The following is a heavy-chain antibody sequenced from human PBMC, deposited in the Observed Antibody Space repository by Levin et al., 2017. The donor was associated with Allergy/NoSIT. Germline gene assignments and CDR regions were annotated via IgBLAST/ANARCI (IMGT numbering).Heavy chain of an antibody. Sequence: GGSLRLSCAASGFTFSNAGMSWVRQAPGKGLEWVGRIKSKTDGGTTDYAAPVKGRFTISRDDSKNTLYLQMNSLKTEDTAVYYCTTDFRPPNSGSVPWGQGTLVTVSS. CDR3: TTDFRPPNSGSVP. J-gene: IGHJ5*02. CDR1: GFTFSNAG. CDR2: IKSKTDGGTT. V-gene: IGHV3-15*01. D-gene: IGHD1-26*01.